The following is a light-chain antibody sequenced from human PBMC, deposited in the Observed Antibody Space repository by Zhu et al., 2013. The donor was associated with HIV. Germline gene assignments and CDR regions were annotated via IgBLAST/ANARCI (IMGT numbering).Light chain of an antibody. CDR2: DAS. Sequence: DIQLTQSPSSLSASVGDRVTITCRASQGISNYVAWYQQKPGKAPKLLIYDASNLETGVPSRFSGSGSGTDFTFAISSLQPEDIATYYCQQYDNLPMFTFGPGTKVDIK. CDR3: QQYDNLPMFT. J-gene: IGKJ3*01. V-gene: IGKV1-33*01. CDR1: QGISNY.